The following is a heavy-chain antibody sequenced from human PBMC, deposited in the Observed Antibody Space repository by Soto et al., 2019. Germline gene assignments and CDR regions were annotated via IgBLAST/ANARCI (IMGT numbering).Heavy chain of an antibody. J-gene: IGHJ5*02. CDR1: GGSFSSYA. D-gene: IGHD1-26*01. V-gene: IGHV1-69*01. CDR2: IIPSFGTP. CDR3: ARGSSTTVGPTGWFDP. Sequence: QVQLVQSGDEVKKPGSSVKVSCKASGGSFSSYAFSWVRQAPGQGLAWMGGIIPSFGTPNYAQRFQGRVTISADESTATVDLDLTRQRPEDTAGYYRARGSSTTVGPTGWFDPWGQGTLVTVSS.